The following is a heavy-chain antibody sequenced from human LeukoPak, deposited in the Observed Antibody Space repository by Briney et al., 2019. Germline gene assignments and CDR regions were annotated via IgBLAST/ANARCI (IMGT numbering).Heavy chain of an antibody. J-gene: IGHJ6*03. CDR1: GFTFSSYS. CDR2: ISSSSSYI. CDR3: ARSYSEWLAGNYYYYYFMDV. V-gene: IGHV3-21*01. Sequence: PGGSLRLSCAASGFTFSSYSMNWVRQAPGKGLEWVSSISSSSSYIYHADSVKGRFTISRDNAKNSLYLQMNSLRVEDTALYYCARSYSEWLAGNYYYYYFMDVWGKGTTVTVSS. D-gene: IGHD6-19*01.